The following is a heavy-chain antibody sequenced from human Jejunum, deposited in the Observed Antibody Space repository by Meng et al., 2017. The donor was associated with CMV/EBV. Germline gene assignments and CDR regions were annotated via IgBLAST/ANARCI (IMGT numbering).Heavy chain of an antibody. CDR1: GFTFPNYA. J-gene: IGHJ4*02. CDR3: AKVWGN. D-gene: IGHD1-26*01. CDR2: ISGKGDNT. Sequence: SLKISCAASGFTFPNYAMSWVRQAPGKGLEWVSVISGKGDNTYYADSVKGRFTISRDNSKNTVYLQMSGLRAEDTAIYYCAKVWGNWGQGTLVTVSS. V-gene: IGHV3-23*01.